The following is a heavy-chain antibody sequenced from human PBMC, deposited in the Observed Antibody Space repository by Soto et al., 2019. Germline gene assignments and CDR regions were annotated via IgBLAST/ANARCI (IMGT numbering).Heavy chain of an antibody. D-gene: IGHD6-13*01. Sequence: EVQLVESGGGLVQPGGSLRLSCAASGFTFSNSDMNWVHQAPGKGLEWVSGVSWNGSRTHYADSVKGRFIISRDNSRNTLDLQTNSLRAEDTAGYYCVRKPDSSSCHDPLDYWGQGTLVTVSS. CDR3: VRKPDSSSCHDPLDY. J-gene: IGHJ4*02. CDR1: GFTFSNSD. CDR2: VSWNGSRT. V-gene: IGHV3-35*01.